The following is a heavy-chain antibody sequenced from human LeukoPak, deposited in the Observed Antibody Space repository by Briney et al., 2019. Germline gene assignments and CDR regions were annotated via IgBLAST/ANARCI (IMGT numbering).Heavy chain of an antibody. CDR3: AKGITMVRGVIITLFDY. J-gene: IGHJ4*02. D-gene: IGHD3-10*01. V-gene: IGHV3-23*01. CDR2: ISGSGGST. CDR1: GFTFSSYA. Sequence: VGSLRLSCAASGFTFSSYAMSWVRQAPGKGLEWVSAISGSGGSTYYADSVKGRFTISRDNSKNTLYLQMNSLRAEDTAVYYCAKGITMVRGVIITLFDYWGQGTLVTVSS.